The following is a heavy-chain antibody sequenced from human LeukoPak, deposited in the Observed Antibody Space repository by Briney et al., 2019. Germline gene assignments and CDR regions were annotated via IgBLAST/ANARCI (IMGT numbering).Heavy chain of an antibody. CDR1: GFSVNNYY. CDR3: TRGQSYCGADCYSD. V-gene: IGHV3-66*01. J-gene: IGHJ4*02. CDR2: MYTGGGR. Sequence: PGGSLRLSCAASGFSVNNYYMSWVRQPPGKGLEWVSVMYTGGGRYYGDSVKGRFTISRDNSKNTVFLQMNSLRVEDTALYYCTRGQSYCGADCYSDWGQGTLVTVSS. D-gene: IGHD2-21*02.